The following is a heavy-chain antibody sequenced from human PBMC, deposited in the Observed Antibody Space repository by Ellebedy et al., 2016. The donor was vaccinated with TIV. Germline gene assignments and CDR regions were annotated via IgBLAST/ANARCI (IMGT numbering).Heavy chain of an antibody. CDR1: GGSIRSSNW. D-gene: IGHD4-23*01. CDR3: ARDPYVGNLLVY. Sequence: MPSETLSLTCAVSGGSIRSSNWWRWVRQPPGKGMEWIVEIYHSGSTNYTPSLKSRVTISVDKSKNQFSLKLSSETAADTALYYCARDPYVGNLLVYWGQGTLVTVSS. CDR2: IYHSGST. J-gene: IGHJ4*02. V-gene: IGHV4-4*02.